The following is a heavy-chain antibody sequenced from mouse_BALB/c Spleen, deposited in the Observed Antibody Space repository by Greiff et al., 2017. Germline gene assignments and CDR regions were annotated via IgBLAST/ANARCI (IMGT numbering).Heavy chain of an antibody. CDR3: ARDGRGAMDY. CDR2: ISSGGSYT. J-gene: IGHJ4*01. V-gene: IGHV5-9-4*01. Sequence: EVKVVDSGGGLVKPGGSLKLSCAASGFTFSSYAMSWVRQSPEKRLEWVAEISSGGSYTYYPDTVTGRFTISRDNAKNTLYLEMSSLRSEDTAMYDRARDGRGAMDYWGQGTSVTVSS. CDR1: GFTFSSYA. D-gene: IGHD1-1*01.